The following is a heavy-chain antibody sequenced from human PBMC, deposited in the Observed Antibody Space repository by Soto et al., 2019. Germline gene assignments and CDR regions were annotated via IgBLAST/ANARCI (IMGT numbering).Heavy chain of an antibody. CDR1: GDSVSSNSAA. V-gene: IGHV6-1*01. J-gene: IGHJ4*02. CDR3: ARESTTHEGARTGTTQDFDY. D-gene: IGHD1-1*01. CDR2: TYYRSKWYN. Sequence: KQSQTLSLTCAISGDSVSSNSAAWNWIRQSPSRGLEWLGRTYYRSKWYNDYAVSVKSRITINPDTSKNQFSLQLNSVTPEDTAVYYCARESTTHEGARTGTTQDFDYWGQGTLVTVSS.